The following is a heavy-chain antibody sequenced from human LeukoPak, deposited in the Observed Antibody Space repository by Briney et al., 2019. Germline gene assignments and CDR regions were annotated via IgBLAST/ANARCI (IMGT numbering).Heavy chain of an antibody. CDR1: GFTFSNAW. D-gene: IGHD3-10*01. CDR2: IKSKTDGGTT. J-gene: IGHJ3*02. CDR3: TTGGLWFGPNDAFDI. V-gene: IGHV3-15*01. Sequence: PGGSLRLSCAASGFTFSNAWMSWVRRAPGKGLEWVGRIKSKTDGGTTDYAAPVKGRFTISRDDSKNTLYLQMNSLKTEDTAVYYCTTGGLWFGPNDAFDIWGQGTMVTVSS.